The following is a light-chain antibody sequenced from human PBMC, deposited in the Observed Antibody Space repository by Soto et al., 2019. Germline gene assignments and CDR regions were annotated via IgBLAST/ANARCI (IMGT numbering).Light chain of an antibody. CDR2: GAS. CDR1: QSVSSSY. J-gene: IGKJ3*01. CDR3: QQYGSALFT. V-gene: IGKV3-20*01. Sequence: EIVLTQSPGTLSLSPGERATLSCRASQSVSSSYLAWYQQKPGQAPRLLIYGASSRATGIPDRFSGSGSGADITLTISRLEPEDFAVYYCQQYGSALFTLGPGTKVDIK.